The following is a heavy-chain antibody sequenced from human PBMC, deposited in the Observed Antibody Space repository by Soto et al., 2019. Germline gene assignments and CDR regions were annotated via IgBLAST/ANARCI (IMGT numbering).Heavy chain of an antibody. Sequence: QVQLVESGGGVVQPGRSLRLSCAASGFTFSSYGMHWVRQAPGKGLEWVAVIWYDGSNKYYADSVKGRFTISRDNSKNTLYLQMNSLRAEDTAVYYCARGFCGYDSSFDYWGQGTLVTVSS. D-gene: IGHD5-12*01. CDR3: ARGFCGYDSSFDY. V-gene: IGHV3-33*01. J-gene: IGHJ4*02. CDR2: IWYDGSNK. CDR1: GFTFSSYG.